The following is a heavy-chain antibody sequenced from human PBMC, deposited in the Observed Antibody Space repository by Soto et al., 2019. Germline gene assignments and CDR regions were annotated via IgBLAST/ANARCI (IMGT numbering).Heavy chain of an antibody. CDR1: GFTFDDYA. V-gene: IGHV3-9*01. CDR2: ISWNSGSI. CDR3: AKDRGQRVADAFDI. Sequence: EVQLVESGGGLVQPGRSLRLSCAASGFTFDDYAMHWVRQAPGKGLEWVSGISWNSGSIGYADSVKGRFTISRDNAKNSLYLQMNSLRAEDTALYYCAKDRGQRVADAFDIWGQGTMVTVSS. D-gene: IGHD3-3*01. J-gene: IGHJ3*02.